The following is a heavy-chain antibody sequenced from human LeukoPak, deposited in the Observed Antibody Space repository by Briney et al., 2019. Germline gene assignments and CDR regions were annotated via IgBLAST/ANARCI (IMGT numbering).Heavy chain of an antibody. D-gene: IGHD3-10*01. J-gene: IGHJ5*02. CDR3: AGTGRGYYGSGRFDP. CDR1: GYTFTSYG. V-gene: IGHV1-18*01. Sequence: ASVKVSCKASGYTFTSYGISWVRQAPGQGLEWMGWISAYNGNTNYAQKLQGRVTMTTDTSTSTAYMELRSLRSDDTAVYYCAGTGRGYYGSGRFDPWGQGTLVTVSS. CDR2: ISAYNGNT.